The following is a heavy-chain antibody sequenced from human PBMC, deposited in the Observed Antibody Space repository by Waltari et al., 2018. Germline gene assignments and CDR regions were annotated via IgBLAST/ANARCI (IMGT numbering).Heavy chain of an antibody. Sequence: QVQLVQSGAEVKKPGASVKVSCKASGYTFTGYYMHWVRQAPGQGLEWMGRINPDSGGTNYAQKFQGRVTMTRDTSISTAYMELSRLRSDDTAVYYCARSRGMEWPSNLGGYWGQGTLVTVSS. V-gene: IGHV1-2*06. CDR3: ARSRGMEWPSNLGGY. CDR2: INPDSGGT. CDR1: GYTFTGYY. D-gene: IGHD3-3*01. J-gene: IGHJ4*02.